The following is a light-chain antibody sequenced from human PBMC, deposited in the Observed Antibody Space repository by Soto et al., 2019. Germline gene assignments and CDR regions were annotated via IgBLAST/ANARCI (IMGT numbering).Light chain of an antibody. CDR2: NAD. J-gene: IGKJ1*01. V-gene: IGKV1-5*01. CDR3: QQFSLYWA. Sequence: DIQMTPSPSTLSASLLARVTINCRASQDINRPLAWYQQKPGKAPKILIYNADTLESGVPSRFSGSGYGTEFILTISSLQPDDFATYYCQQFSLYWAFGQGTKVDIK. CDR1: QDINRP.